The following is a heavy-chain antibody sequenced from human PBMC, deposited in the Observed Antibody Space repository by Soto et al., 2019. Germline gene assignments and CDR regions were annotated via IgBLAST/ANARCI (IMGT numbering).Heavy chain of an antibody. CDR2: INHSGST. Sequence: QVQLQQWGAGLLKPSETLSLTCAVYGGSFSGYYWSWIRQPPGKGLEWIGEINHSGSTNYNPSLKDRVPLSVNMFKDQFPLKLSSVTAADTAGYYCARLGSGWYYFDYWGQGTLVTVSS. D-gene: IGHD6-19*01. CDR1: GGSFSGYY. CDR3: ARLGSGWYYFDY. J-gene: IGHJ4*02. V-gene: IGHV4-34*01.